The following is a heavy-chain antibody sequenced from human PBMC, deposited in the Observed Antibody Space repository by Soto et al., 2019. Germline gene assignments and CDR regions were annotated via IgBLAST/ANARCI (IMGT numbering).Heavy chain of an antibody. V-gene: IGHV4-38-2*01. CDR2: IYPSGTT. D-gene: IGHD2-21*01. Sequence: SETLSLTCSVSGDSVMSGLYWGWIRQSPGKGPEWIGSIYPSGTTYYNPSLKSRVTISVDTSKNLFSLSLTSVNAADTALYFCVGYSASRNWLDPCGQGTLVTVYS. CDR3: VGYSASRNWLDP. J-gene: IGHJ5*02. CDR1: GDSVMSGLY.